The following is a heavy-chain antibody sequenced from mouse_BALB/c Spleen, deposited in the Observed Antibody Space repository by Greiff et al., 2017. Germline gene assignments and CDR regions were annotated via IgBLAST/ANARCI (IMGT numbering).Heavy chain of an antibody. V-gene: IGHV1-7*01. D-gene: IGHD1-1*01. CDR1: GYTFTSYW. Sequence: VQLKESGAELAKPGASVKMSCKASGYTFTSYWMHWVKQRPGQGLEWIGYINPSTGYTEYNQKFKDKATLTADKSSSTAYMQLSSLTSEDSAVYYCARKDYYGSSPFAYWGQGTLVTVSA. CDR2: INPSTGYT. CDR3: ARKDYYGSSPFAY. J-gene: IGHJ3*01.